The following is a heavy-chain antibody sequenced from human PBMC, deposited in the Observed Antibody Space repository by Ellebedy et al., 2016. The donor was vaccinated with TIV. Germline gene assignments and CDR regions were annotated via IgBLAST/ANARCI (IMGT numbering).Heavy chain of an antibody. V-gene: IGHV2-70*01. CDR3: ARGYGDYVMHWFDP. D-gene: IGHD4-17*01. CDR1: GFSLSTSGMC. CDR2: IDWDDDK. J-gene: IGHJ5*02. Sequence: FGPTLVKPTQTLTLTCTFSGFSLSTSGMCVSWIRQPPGKALEWLALIDWDDDKYYSTSLKTRLTISKDTSKNQVVLTMSNMDPVDTATYYCARGYGDYVMHWFDPWGQGTLVTVSS.